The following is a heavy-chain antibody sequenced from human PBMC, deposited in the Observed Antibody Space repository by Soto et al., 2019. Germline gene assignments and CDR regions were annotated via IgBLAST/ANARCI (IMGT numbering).Heavy chain of an antibody. CDR2: ISAYNGNT. J-gene: IGHJ6*02. Sequence: ASGKGSCKASGYTFTSYGISWVRQAPGQGPEWMGWISAYNGNTNYAQKLQGRVTMTTDTSTGTAYMELRSLRSDDTAVYYCARGGVYHYYYGMDVWGQGTTVTVSS. D-gene: IGHD2-8*01. CDR1: GYTFTSYG. CDR3: ARGGVYHYYYGMDV. V-gene: IGHV1-18*01.